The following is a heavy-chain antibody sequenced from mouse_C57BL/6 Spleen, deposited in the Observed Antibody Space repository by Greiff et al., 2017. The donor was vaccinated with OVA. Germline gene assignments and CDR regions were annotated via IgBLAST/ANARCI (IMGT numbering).Heavy chain of an antibody. CDR1: GYTFTDYE. CDR3: TRPITTVYFDV. J-gene: IGHJ1*03. D-gene: IGHD1-1*01. V-gene: IGHV1-15*01. Sequence: QVQLQQSGAELVRPGASVTLSCKASGYTFTDYEMHWVKQTPVHGLEWIGAIDPETGGTAYNQKFKGKAILTADKSSSTAYMELRSLTSEDSAVYYCTRPITTVYFDVWGTGTTVTVSS. CDR2: IDPETGGT.